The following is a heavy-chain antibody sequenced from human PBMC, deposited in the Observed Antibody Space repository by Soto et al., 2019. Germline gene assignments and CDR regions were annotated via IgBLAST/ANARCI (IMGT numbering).Heavy chain of an antibody. CDR2: ISSSTSHT. D-gene: IGHD2-2*01. CDR3: ARGRGAAADSFDF. J-gene: IGHJ4*02. V-gene: IGHV3-11*05. Sequence: QVQLVESGGGLVKPGGSLRLSCAVSGFTFSDYYMTWIRQAPGKGLEWVSYISSSTSHTNYADSVKGRFTISRDNAKNTLFLQINSLRAEDSAGYSCARGRGAAADSFDFWGQGTLVTVSS. CDR1: GFTFSDYY.